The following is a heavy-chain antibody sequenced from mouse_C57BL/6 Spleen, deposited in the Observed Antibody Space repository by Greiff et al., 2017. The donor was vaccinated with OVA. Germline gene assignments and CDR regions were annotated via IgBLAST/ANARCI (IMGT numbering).Heavy chain of an antibody. V-gene: IGHV5-12*01. CDR1: GFTFSDYY. D-gene: IGHD1-1*01. J-gene: IGHJ2*01. CDR2: ISNGGGST. Sequence: EVHLVESGGGLVQPGGSLKLSCAASGFTFSDYYMYWVRQTPEKRLEWVAYISNGGGSTYYPDTVKGRFTISRDNAKNTLYLQMSRLKSEDTAMYYCARATGSSIFDYWGQGTTLTVSS. CDR3: ARATGSSIFDY.